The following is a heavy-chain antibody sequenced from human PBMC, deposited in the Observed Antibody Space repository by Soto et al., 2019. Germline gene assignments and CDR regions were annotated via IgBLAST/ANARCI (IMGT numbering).Heavy chain of an antibody. J-gene: IGHJ3*02. Sequence: EVQLVESGGGLVKPGGSLRLSCAASGFTFSSYSMNWVRQAPGKGLEGVSSISSSSSYIYYADSVKGRFTISRDNAKNSLYLQMNSLRAEDTAVYYCARNSADYGDYQGSDAFDIWGQGTMVTVSS. CDR2: ISSSSSYI. CDR1: GFTFSSYS. V-gene: IGHV3-21*01. CDR3: ARNSADYGDYQGSDAFDI. D-gene: IGHD4-17*01.